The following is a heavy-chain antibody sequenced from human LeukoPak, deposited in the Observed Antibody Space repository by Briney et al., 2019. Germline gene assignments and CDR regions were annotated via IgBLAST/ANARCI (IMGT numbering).Heavy chain of an antibody. CDR1: GFTFSSYA. V-gene: IGHV3-23*01. J-gene: IGHJ4*02. Sequence: GGSLRLSCAASGFTFSSYAMSGVRQAPGKGLEWVSAISGSGGSTYYADSVKGRFTISRDNSKNTLYLQMNSLRAEDTAVYYCAKDGPYDSSGYYYGGYFDYWGQGTLVTVSS. CDR2: ISGSGGST. D-gene: IGHD3-22*01. CDR3: AKDGPYDSSGYYYGGYFDY.